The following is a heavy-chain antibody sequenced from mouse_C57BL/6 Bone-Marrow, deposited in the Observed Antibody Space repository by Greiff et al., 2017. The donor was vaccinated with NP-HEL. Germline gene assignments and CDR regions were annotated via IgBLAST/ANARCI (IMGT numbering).Heavy chain of an antibody. CDR1: GFTFSSYA. CDR3: ARDLITTVAYYFDY. V-gene: IGHV5-4*01. CDR2: ISDGGSYT. J-gene: IGHJ2*01. D-gene: IGHD1-1*01. Sequence: EVQLVESGGGLVKPGGSLKLSCAASGFTFSSYAMSWVRQTPEKRLEWVATISDGGSYTYYPDNVKGRVTISRDNAKNNLYLQMSHLKSEDTAMYYCARDLITTVAYYFDYWGQGTTLTVSS.